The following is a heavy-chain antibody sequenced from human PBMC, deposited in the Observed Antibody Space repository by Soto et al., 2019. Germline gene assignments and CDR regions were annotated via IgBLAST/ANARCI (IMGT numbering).Heavy chain of an antibody. J-gene: IGHJ4*02. V-gene: IGHV3-30-3*01. CDR3: ARDLRAPAAYYFDS. CDR1: GFIFSSYA. CDR2: IAKDGNDK. D-gene: IGHD2-2*01. Sequence: QVQLVESGGGVVQPGRSLRLSCAASGFIFSSYAMHWVRQAPGKGLEWVAVIAKDGNDKHHADSVKGRFTISRDNSKNMLFLQMIRLRAEDTAVYYCARDLRAPAAYYFDSWGQGTMVTVSS.